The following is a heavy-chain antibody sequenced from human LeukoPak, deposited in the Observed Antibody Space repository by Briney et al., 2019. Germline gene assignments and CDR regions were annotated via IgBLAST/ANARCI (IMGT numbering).Heavy chain of an antibody. Sequence: ASVKVSCKASGYTFTSYYMHWVRQAPGQGLEWMGLINPTGGSTGYAQKFQGRVTMTRNTSISTAYMELTSLRSEDTAVYYCARAGYSSSYGYYYYYMDVWGKGTTVTISS. D-gene: IGHD6-13*01. V-gene: IGHV1-46*01. CDR3: ARAGYSSSYGYYYYYMDV. CDR1: GYTFTSYY. J-gene: IGHJ6*03. CDR2: INPTGGST.